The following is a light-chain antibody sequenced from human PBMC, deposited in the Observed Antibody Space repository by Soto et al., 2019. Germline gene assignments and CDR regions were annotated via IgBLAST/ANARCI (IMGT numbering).Light chain of an antibody. CDR1: QDISNS. J-gene: IGKJ1*01. V-gene: IGKV1-17*03. CDR2: PAP. CDR3: LQHKTFPWT. Sequence: DIQMTQSPSAMSASVGDRVTSTCRASQDISNSLAWLQQRPGKVPKRLIYPAPSLQSGVPSRFSGSRSGTEFTLTISSLQPEDFATYYCLQHKTFPWTFGQGTKVEIK.